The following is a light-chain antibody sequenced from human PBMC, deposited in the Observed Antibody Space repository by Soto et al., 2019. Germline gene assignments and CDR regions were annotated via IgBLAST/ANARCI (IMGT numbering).Light chain of an antibody. J-gene: IGKJ1*01. CDR2: AAS. V-gene: IGKV1-6*01. CDR1: QGIRTE. Sequence: AIEMTQSPSSLSASVGDRVTITCRASQGIRTELGWYQQKPGEAPKLLFYAASTLHGGVASRFSGRRSGTAFTLTISSLQPEDFATYYCLQAYNYPRTFGQGTKVEMK. CDR3: LQAYNYPRT.